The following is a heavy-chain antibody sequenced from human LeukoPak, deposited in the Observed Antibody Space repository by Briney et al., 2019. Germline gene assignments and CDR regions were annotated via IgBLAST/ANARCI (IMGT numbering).Heavy chain of an antibody. CDR3: AFGESAAY. CDR1: GFTLSTYE. J-gene: IGHJ4*02. D-gene: IGHD3-10*01. CDR2: TSTSGSIK. V-gene: IGHV3-48*03. Sequence: PGGSLRLSCAASGFTLSTYEMNWVRRAPEKGLEWVSYTSTSGSIKYYAGSVKGRFTISRDNAKNSLYLQMNSLRAEDTAVYYCAFGESAAYWGQGTLVTVSS.